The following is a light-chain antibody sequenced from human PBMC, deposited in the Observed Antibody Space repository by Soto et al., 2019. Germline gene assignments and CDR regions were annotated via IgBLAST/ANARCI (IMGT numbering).Light chain of an antibody. V-gene: IGKV3-15*01. Sequence: EMVMTQSPATLSVSLGERATLSCRASQSVSSNLAWYQQKPGQAPRLLIYGASTRATDVPARFSGSESGTEFTFTISSLQSEDFAVYYCQQYKNWPWTFGLGTKVEIK. J-gene: IGKJ1*01. CDR2: GAS. CDR1: QSVSSN. CDR3: QQYKNWPWT.